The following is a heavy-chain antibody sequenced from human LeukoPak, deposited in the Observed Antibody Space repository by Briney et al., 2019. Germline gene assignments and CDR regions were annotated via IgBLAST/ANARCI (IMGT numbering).Heavy chain of an antibody. J-gene: IGHJ5*02. V-gene: IGHV3-23*01. CDR3: AKEAEVFRFGELYNWFDP. CDR1: GFTFSTYA. Sequence: PGGSLRLSCAASGFTFSTYAMSWVRQAPGKGLEWVSAITPTGDSTYYADSVKGRFTISRDNSKNTLYLQMNSLRAEDTAVYYCAKEAEVFRFGELYNWFDPWGQGTLVTVSS. D-gene: IGHD3-10*01. CDR2: ITPTGDST.